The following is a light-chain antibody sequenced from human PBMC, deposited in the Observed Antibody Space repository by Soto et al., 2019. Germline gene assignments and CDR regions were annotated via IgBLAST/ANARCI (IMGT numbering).Light chain of an antibody. CDR3: SSYTTSRTAV. CDR2: DVT. V-gene: IGLV2-14*03. J-gene: IGLJ2*01. CDR1: SSDVGAYTY. Sequence: QSALTQPASVSGSPGQSMTISCTGTSSDVGAYTYVSWYQQHPDKAPKLLIFDVTNRPSGVSNRFSGSKSGNTASLTISGLQAEDEADYYCSSYTTSRTAVFGGGTKLTVL.